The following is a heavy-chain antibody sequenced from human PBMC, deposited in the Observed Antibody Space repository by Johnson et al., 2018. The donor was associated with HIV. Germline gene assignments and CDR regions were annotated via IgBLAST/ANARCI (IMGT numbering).Heavy chain of an antibody. V-gene: IGHV3-30-3*01. CDR2: ISYDGSNK. Sequence: QVKLVESGGGVVQPGRSLRLSCVASGFTFRSYAMHWVRQAPGKGLEWVAVISYDGSNKYYADSVKGRFTISRDNSKNTLYLQMNSLRAEDTAVYYCVRDGRITGTKDAFDIWGQGTMVTVSS. CDR3: VRDGRITGTKDAFDI. D-gene: IGHD1-7*01. J-gene: IGHJ3*02. CDR1: GFTFRSYA.